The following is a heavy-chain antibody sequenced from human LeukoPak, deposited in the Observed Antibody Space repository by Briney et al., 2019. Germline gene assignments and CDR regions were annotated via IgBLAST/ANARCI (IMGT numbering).Heavy chain of an antibody. CDR1: HFTFTTYW. CDR3: AKALN. V-gene: IGHV3-7*03. J-gene: IGHJ4*02. Sequence: GGSLRLSCAASHFTFTTYWMIWLRQAPGKGLEWVANIKPDGSEKYYVDSVKGRFTISRDNGKNSVYLQMDSLRAEDTAVYYCAKALNWGQGTLVTVSS. CDR2: IKPDGSEK.